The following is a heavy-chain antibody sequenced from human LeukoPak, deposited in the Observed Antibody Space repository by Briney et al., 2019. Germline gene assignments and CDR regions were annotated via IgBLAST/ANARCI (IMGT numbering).Heavy chain of an antibody. CDR1: GDSVSSNSAA. Sequence: SQTLSLTCVISGDSVSSNSAAWHWLRQSPSRGLEWLGRTYYRSKWYNDYAGSVKSRITINPDTSKNQFSLHLNSVTPEDTAVYYCAGYSYGVRPSWGQGTLVTVSS. CDR2: TYYRSKWYN. CDR3: AGYSYGVRPS. V-gene: IGHV6-1*01. D-gene: IGHD5-18*01. J-gene: IGHJ5*02.